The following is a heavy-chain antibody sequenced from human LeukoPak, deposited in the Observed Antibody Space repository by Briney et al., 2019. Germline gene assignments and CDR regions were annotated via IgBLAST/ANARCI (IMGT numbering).Heavy chain of an antibody. CDR1: GDSVSSGGYY. Sequence: SETLSLTRTVSGDSVSSGGYYWTWVRQTPGQGLEWIGYILNGVTTKYNPSLTSRVTISLDTSKNQFSLKVSSVTAAETAVYYCARVGNYEGYYWGQGTLVSVSS. CDR2: ILNGVTT. CDR3: ARVGNYEGYY. V-gene: IGHV4-61*08. J-gene: IGHJ4*02. D-gene: IGHD3-3*01.